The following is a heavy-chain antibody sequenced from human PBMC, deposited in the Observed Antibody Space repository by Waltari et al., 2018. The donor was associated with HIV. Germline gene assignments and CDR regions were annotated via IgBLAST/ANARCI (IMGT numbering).Heavy chain of an antibody. Sequence: QVQLQESGPGLVKPSQTLSLTCTVPGGSLSSGGYDWICIRQHPGKGLESIGYIYYSGSTYYNPSLKSRVTISVDTSKNQFSLKLSSVTAADTAVYYCARGPHYYDSTAPIDYWGQGTLVTVSS. J-gene: IGHJ4*02. CDR1: GGSLSSGGYD. V-gene: IGHV4-31*03. D-gene: IGHD3-22*01. CDR3: ARGPHYYDSTAPIDY. CDR2: IYYSGST.